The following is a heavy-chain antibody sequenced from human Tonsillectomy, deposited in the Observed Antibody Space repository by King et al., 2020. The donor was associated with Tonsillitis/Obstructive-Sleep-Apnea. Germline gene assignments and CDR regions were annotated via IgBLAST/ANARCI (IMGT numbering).Heavy chain of an antibody. Sequence: VQLVESGAEVKKPGSSVKVSCKASGGTFSNYGISWVRQAPGQGLEWMGGIIPIYGTTNYAQKFQGRVTITADESTGTVYMEVTSLRSEDTAFYYCARGGEMTTIPVSGFYYYMDVWGKGSMVTVSS. V-gene: IGHV1-69*01. CDR2: IIPIYGTT. CDR1: GGTFSNYG. D-gene: IGHD5-24*01. CDR3: ARGGEMTTIPVSGFYYYMDV. J-gene: IGHJ6*03.